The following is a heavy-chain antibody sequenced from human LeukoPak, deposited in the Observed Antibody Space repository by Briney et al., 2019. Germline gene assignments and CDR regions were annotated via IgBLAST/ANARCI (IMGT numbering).Heavy chain of an antibody. D-gene: IGHD3-22*01. CDR3: ARPTFPAYYYDSSAWFDP. V-gene: IGHV1-2*02. Sequence: GASVKVSCKASGYTFTGYYMHWVRQAPGQGLEWMGWINPNSGGTNYAQKFQGRVTMTRDTSISTAYMELSRLRSDDTAVYYCARPTFPAYYYDSSAWFDPWGQGTLVTVYS. J-gene: IGHJ5*02. CDR1: GYTFTGYY. CDR2: INPNSGGT.